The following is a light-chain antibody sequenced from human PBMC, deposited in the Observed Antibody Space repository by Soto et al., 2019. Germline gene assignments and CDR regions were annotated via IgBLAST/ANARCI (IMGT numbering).Light chain of an antibody. CDR3: QVWDSSNEHLA. J-gene: IGLJ1*01. CDR1: NIGSES. Sequence: SYDLTQPPAVSVAPGQTARITCGADNIGSESVHWYQQKPGQAPVLVLYDDTDRPSGIPERFSGSNSGSTATLTISGVEAGDEADYYCQVWDSSNEHLAFGAGTKVPS. V-gene: IGLV3-21*02. CDR2: DDT.